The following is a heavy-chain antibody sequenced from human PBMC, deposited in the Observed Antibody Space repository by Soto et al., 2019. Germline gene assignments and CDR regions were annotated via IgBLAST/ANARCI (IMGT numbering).Heavy chain of an antibody. CDR2: IIPFFGTT. Sequence: QIQLVQSGAEVKKPGSSVKVSCKASGGTLTTYAISWVRQAPGQGLEWMGGIIPFFGTTYYAQNFQDRLTITADESTNTFYMELSGLRSDDTAVYYCAQESRRDFGGENFDYWGQGTLVTVSS. V-gene: IGHV1-69*01. J-gene: IGHJ4*02. CDR3: AQESRRDFGGENFDY. D-gene: IGHD3-16*01. CDR1: GGTLTTYA.